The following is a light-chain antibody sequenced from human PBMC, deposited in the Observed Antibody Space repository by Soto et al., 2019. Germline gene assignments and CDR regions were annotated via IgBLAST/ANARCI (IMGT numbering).Light chain of an antibody. CDR3: QSWDTGIHRV. J-gene: IGLJ2*01. CDR1: SGHSTYA. Sequence: QPVLAQSPSASASLGASVKLTCTLSSGHSTYAIAWHQQQPEKGPRFLMKLNSDGSHTKGDGIPDRFSGSSSGAERYLSISNLQSEDEADYYCQSWDTGIHRVFGGGTKVTVL. V-gene: IGLV4-69*01. CDR2: LNSDGSH.